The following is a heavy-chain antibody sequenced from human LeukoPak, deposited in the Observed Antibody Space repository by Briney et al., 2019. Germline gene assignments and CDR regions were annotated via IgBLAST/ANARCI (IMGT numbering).Heavy chain of an antibody. Sequence: ASVKVSCKASGYTFTSYYMHWVRQAPGQGLEWMGWISAYNGNTNYAQKLQGRVTMTTDTSTSAAYTGLRSLRSDDTAVYYCARQIGPDYYDSSGYYLLDYWGQGTLVTVSS. CDR1: GYTFTSYY. D-gene: IGHD3-22*01. J-gene: IGHJ4*02. CDR3: ARQIGPDYYDSSGYYLLDY. CDR2: ISAYNGNT. V-gene: IGHV1-18*04.